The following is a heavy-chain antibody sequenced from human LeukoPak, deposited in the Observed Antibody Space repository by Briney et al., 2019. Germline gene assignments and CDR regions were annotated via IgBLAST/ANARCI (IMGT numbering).Heavy chain of an antibody. Sequence: SETLSLTCAVYGGSLSGYYWSWIRQPPGKGLEWIGEISHSGSTNYNPSLKSRVTISVDTSKNQFSLKLSSVTAADTAVYYCARVGMRYSSSWYDYWGQGTLVTVSS. CDR2: ISHSGST. D-gene: IGHD6-13*01. CDR3: ARVGMRYSSSWYDY. J-gene: IGHJ4*02. CDR1: GGSLSGYY. V-gene: IGHV4-34*01.